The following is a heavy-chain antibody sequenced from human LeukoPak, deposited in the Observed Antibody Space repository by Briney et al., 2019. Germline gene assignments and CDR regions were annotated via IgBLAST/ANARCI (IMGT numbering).Heavy chain of an antibody. D-gene: IGHD1-20*01. CDR3: ARNRVTGTINWFDP. V-gene: IGHV4-59*01. J-gene: IGHJ5*02. CDR1: GGSISSYY. Sequence: PSETLSLTCTVSGGSISSYYWSWIRQPPGKGLEWIGYIYYSGSTNYNPSLKSRVTISVDTSKNQFSLKLSSVTAADTAVYYCARNRVTGTINWFDPWGQGTLVTVSS. CDR2: IYYSGST.